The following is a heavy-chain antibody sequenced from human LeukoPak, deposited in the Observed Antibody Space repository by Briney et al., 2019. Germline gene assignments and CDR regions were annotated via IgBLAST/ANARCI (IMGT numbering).Heavy chain of an antibody. Sequence: GGSLRLSCAASGFTFDDYGMNWVRQAPGEGLEGVAGISWDGGSTSYADSVKGRFTISRDNDKNSLYLQMNSLRAEDTAFYHCVFSSYGPYLYGINIWGHGTMVTVSS. CDR1: GFTFDDYG. CDR3: VFSSYGPYLYGINI. D-gene: IGHD2-8*01. V-gene: IGHV3-20*01. J-gene: IGHJ3*02. CDR2: ISWDGGST.